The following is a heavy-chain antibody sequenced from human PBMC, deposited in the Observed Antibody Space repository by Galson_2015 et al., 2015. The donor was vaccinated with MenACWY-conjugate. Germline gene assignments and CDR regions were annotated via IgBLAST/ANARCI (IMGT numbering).Heavy chain of an antibody. D-gene: IGHD3-3*01. Sequence: QSGAEVKKPGESLKISCRGSGYICTDYWIGWVRQMPGQGLEWMGIIYAGDSDIRYSTSFQGQVTISAVRSISTAYLQWSSLKASDAAIYYCARLFNARPAYYYYYMDVWGKGTTVTVSS. CDR3: ARLFNARPAYYYYYMDV. CDR2: IYAGDSDI. J-gene: IGHJ6*03. V-gene: IGHV5-51*01. CDR1: GYICTDYW.